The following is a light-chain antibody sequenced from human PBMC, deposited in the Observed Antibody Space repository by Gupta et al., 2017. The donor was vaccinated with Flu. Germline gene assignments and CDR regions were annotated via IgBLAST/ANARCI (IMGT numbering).Light chain of an antibody. J-gene: IGKJ1*01. CDR3: QQSYNTPLA. CDR2: DAS. Sequence: PSSLSASIGDRVTISCRASQSITTDLNWYQQRPGQAPNLLIHDASTLRSGVSSRFSGGGSGTDFTLTITGLQPEDFATYYCQQSYNTPLAFGQGTKVEI. V-gene: IGKV1-39*01. CDR1: QSITTD.